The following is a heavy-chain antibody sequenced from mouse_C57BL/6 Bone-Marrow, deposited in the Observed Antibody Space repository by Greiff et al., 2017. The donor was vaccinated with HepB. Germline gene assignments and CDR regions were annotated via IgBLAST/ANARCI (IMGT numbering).Heavy chain of an antibody. V-gene: IGHV1-69*01. J-gene: IGHJ4*01. CDR2: IDPSDSYT. CDR3: AREDYYAMDY. Sequence: QVQLQQPGAELVMPGASVKLSCKASGYTFTSYWMHWVKQRPGQGLEWIGEIDPSDSYTNYNQKFKGKSTLTVDNSSSTAYMQLSSLTSEDSAVYYYAREDYYAMDYWGQGTSVTVSS. CDR1: GYTFTSYW.